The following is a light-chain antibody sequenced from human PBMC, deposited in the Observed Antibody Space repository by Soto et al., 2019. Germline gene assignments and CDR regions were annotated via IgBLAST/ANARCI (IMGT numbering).Light chain of an antibody. CDR2: DVS. CDR1: SGDVAVYNY. CDR3: SSYATASPL. V-gene: IGLV2-14*03. Sequence: QSVLTQVASVSGSPGQSITISCTGTSGDVAVYNYVSWYQQHPGKAPKLLIYDVSNRPSGVSDRFSGSRSGDTASLTISGVQAADEADYYCSSYATASPLFGGGTKVTVL. J-gene: IGLJ2*01.